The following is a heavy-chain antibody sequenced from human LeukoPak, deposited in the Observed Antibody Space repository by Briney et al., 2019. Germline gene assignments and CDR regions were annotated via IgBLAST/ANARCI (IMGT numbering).Heavy chain of an antibody. D-gene: IGHD3-10*01. CDR1: GGSISSYY. CDR2: IYTSGST. Sequence: SETLSLTCTVSGGSISSYYWSWVRQPAGKGLEWIGRIYTSGSTNYNSSLKSRVTMSVDTSKNPFSLKLSSLTAPHTAVYYCARGFRSRRHLVYYWGQGTPATVSS. CDR3: ARGFRSRRHLVYY. V-gene: IGHV4-4*07. J-gene: IGHJ4*02.